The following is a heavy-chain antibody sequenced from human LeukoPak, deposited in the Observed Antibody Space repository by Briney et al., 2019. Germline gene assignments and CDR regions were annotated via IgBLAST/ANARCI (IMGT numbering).Heavy chain of an antibody. CDR2: ISGSGART. CDR1: GFTFSSYA. CDR3: AKDLVSGDWYWRGFDS. V-gene: IGHV3-23*01. J-gene: IGHJ4*02. Sequence: GASLRLSCAASGFTFSSYAMSWVRQAPGKGLEWVSAISGSGARTYYADSVRGRFTISRDNSKNTVYLQLNSLRGEDTAVYYCAKDLVSGDWYWRGFDSWGQGTLVTVSS. D-gene: IGHD6-19*01.